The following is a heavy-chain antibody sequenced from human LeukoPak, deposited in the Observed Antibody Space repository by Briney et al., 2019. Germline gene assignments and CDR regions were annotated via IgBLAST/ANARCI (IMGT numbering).Heavy chain of an antibody. Sequence: PSETLSLTCTVSGGSISNYYWSWIRQPPGKGLEWIGYIYYSGSTNYDPSLKSRVTISVDTSKNQFSLKLSSVTAADTAVYYCARHRNYGDYWFDPWGQGTLVTVSS. CDR3: ARHRNYGDYWFDP. D-gene: IGHD4-17*01. V-gene: IGHV4-59*08. CDR1: GGSISNYY. J-gene: IGHJ5*02. CDR2: IYYSGST.